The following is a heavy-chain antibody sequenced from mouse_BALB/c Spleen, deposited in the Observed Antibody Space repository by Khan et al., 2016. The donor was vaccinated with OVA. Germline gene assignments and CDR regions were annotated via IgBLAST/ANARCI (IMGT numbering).Heavy chain of an antibody. CDR1: GFSLTSHG. CDR3: ARNREPDYFDY. J-gene: IGHJ2*01. Sequence: QVQLKESGPGLVAPSQSLSITRTVSGFSLTSHGVHWVRQPPGKGLEWLGVIWAGGSTNYNSALMSRLSISKDSSKSQVFLKVNSLQTDDTAIYYCARNREPDYFDYWGQGTTLRVSS. CDR2: IWAGGST. V-gene: IGHV2-9*02.